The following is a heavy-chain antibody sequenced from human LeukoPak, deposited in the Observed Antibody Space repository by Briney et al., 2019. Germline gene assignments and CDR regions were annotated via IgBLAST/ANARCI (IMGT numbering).Heavy chain of an antibody. D-gene: IGHD3-22*01. V-gene: IGHV4-34*01. CDR2: INHSGST. CDR3: ARGGDSIASHNWLDR. CDR1: GGSFSGYY. J-gene: IGHJ5*02. Sequence: SETLSLTCAAYGGSFSGYYWSWIRQPPGKGLEWIGVINHSGSTNYNPSLKSRVTISVDTSTNQFSLKLSSVTAADTAVYYCARGGDSIASHNWLDRWGQGTLVTVSS.